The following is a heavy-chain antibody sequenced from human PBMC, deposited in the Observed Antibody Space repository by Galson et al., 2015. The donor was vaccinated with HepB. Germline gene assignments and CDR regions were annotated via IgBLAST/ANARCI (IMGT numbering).Heavy chain of an antibody. D-gene: IGHD5-24*01. Sequence: SVKVSCKASGGTFSRYAISWVRQAPGQGLEWMGGIIPIFGTAKNAQKLLGRVTITVDESTSTAYMELSSLRSEDTAVYYCARAGEMATIPSAFDIWGQGTMVTVSS. V-gene: IGHV1-69*13. CDR1: GGTFSRYA. CDR3: ARAGEMATIPSAFDI. CDR2: IIPIFGTA. J-gene: IGHJ3*02.